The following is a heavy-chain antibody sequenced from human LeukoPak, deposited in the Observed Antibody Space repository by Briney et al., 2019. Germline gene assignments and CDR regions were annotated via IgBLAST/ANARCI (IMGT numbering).Heavy chain of an antibody. CDR1: GGSISSGSYY. CDR2: IYTSGRP. Sequence: SETLSLTCTVSGGSISSGSYYWSWIRQPAGKGLEWIGRIYTSGRPNYNPSLKSRVTTSVDTSKNPFSLKLSSVTAADTAVYYCARDPSSYWYFDLWGRGTLVTVSS. CDR3: ARDPSSYWYFDL. J-gene: IGHJ2*01. V-gene: IGHV4-61*02.